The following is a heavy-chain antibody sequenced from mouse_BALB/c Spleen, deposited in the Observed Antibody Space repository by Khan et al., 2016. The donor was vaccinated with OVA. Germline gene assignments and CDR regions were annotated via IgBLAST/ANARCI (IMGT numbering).Heavy chain of an antibody. D-gene: IGHD1-1*02. Sequence: EVQLQESGPGLVKPSQSLSLTCTVTGYSITSDYAWNWIRQFPGNKLEWMGFISYSGKTNSNPSLKSRISITRYTSKNQFFLQLNSVTTEDTATYYCARVYGGDFDYWGQGTTLTVSS. CDR3: ARVYGGDFDY. CDR1: GYSITSDYA. V-gene: IGHV3-2*02. CDR2: ISYSGKT. J-gene: IGHJ2*01.